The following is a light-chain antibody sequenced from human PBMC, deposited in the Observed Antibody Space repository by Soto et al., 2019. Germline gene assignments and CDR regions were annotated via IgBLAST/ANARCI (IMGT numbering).Light chain of an antibody. J-gene: IGKJ4*01. CDR3: QQYENSPLT. Sequence: EILLTQSPATLSVSQGERSTLXXRASQSVSSNLAWYQQKPGQAPRXVIYGASNRATGIPDRFSGSGSGTDFTLTISRLEPEDFAVYYCQQYENSPLTFGGGTKVDIK. CDR1: QSVSSN. V-gene: IGKV3-20*01. CDR2: GAS.